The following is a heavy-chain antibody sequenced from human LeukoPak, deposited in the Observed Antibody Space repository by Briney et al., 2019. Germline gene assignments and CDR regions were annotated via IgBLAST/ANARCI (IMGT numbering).Heavy chain of an antibody. D-gene: IGHD1-26*01. CDR1: GFTFGDYA. V-gene: IGHV3-49*04. Sequence: PGGSLRLSCTASGFTFGDYAMSWVRQAPGKGLEWVGFISIKAYGRTTEYAASVKGRFTISRDDSKSIAYLQMNSLKTEDTAVYYCTRDSGSYFNEYYFDYWGQGTLVTVSS. CDR3: TRDSGSYFNEYYFDY. J-gene: IGHJ4*02. CDR2: ISIKAYGRTT.